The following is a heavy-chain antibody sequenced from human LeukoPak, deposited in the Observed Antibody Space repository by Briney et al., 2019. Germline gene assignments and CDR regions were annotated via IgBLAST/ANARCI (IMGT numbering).Heavy chain of an antibody. CDR2: INPNSGGT. CDR3: ARGRASSWYNWFDP. D-gene: IGHD6-13*01. J-gene: IGHJ5*02. Sequence: GASVKVSCKPSGYTFTGYYMHWVRQAPGQGLAWMGWINPNSGGTNYAQKFQGRVTMTRDTSISTAYMELSRLRSDDTAVYYCARGRASSWYNWFDPWGQGTLVTVSS. CDR1: GYTFTGYY. V-gene: IGHV1-2*02.